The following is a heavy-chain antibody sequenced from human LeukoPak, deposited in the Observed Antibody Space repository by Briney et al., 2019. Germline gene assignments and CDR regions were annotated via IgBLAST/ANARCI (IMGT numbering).Heavy chain of an antibody. J-gene: IGHJ5*02. D-gene: IGHD2-2*01. CDR1: GYTFTGYY. CDR3: AREVGDIVVVPAAMFYWFDP. V-gene: IGHV1-46*01. CDR2: INPSGGST. Sequence: GASVKVSCKASGYTFTGYYMHWVRQAPGQGLEWMGIINPSGGSTSYAQKFQGRVTMTRDTSTSTVYMELSSLRSEDTAVYYCAREVGDIVVVPAAMFYWFDPWGQGTLVTVSS.